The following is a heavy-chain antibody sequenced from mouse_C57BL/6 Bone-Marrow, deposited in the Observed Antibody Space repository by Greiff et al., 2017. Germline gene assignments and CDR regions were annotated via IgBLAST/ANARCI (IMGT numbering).Heavy chain of an antibody. Sequence: VQLQQSGAELVRPGASVKLSCTASGFNIKDDYMHWVKQRPEQGLEWIGWIDPENGDTEYASKFQGKATITADTSSNTAYLQLSSLTTEDTAVYDCTTWSYYGGSCDWYCDVWGTGTTVTVSS. D-gene: IGHD1-1*01. CDR3: TTWSYYGGSCDWYCDV. CDR1: GFNIKDDY. J-gene: IGHJ1*03. CDR2: IDPENGDT. V-gene: IGHV14-4*01.